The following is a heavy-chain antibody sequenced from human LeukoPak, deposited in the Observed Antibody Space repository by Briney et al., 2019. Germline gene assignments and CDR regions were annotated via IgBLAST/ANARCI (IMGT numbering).Heavy chain of an antibody. Sequence: ASVKVSCKASGGTFSSYAISWVRQAPGQGLEWMGIINPSGGSTSYAQKFQGRVTMTRDTSTSTVYMELSSLRSEDTAVYYCARDRGRLVRPYYYMDVWGKGTTVTVSS. D-gene: IGHD6-6*01. CDR3: ARDRGRLVRPYYYMDV. CDR1: GGTFSSYA. J-gene: IGHJ6*03. V-gene: IGHV1-46*01. CDR2: INPSGGST.